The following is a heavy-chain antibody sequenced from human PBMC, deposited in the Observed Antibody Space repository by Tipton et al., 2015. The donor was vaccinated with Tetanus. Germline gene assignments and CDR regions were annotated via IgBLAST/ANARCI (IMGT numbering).Heavy chain of an antibody. CDR2: ILYTGST. Sequence: TLSLTCTVSSGSISSADYYWSWIRQPPGKGLEWIGYILYTGSTYNTPSLKSRVTISVDTSKNQFSLMLTSVTAADTAVYYCARGSRYYFDYWGPGTLVTVSS. CDR3: ARGSRYYFDY. V-gene: IGHV4-30-4*01. CDR1: SGSISSADYY. J-gene: IGHJ4*02.